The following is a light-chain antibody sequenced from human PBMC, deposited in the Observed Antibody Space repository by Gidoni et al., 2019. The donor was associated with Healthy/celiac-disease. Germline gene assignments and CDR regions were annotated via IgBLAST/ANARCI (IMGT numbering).Light chain of an antibody. V-gene: IGLV1-51*01. J-gene: IGLJ3*02. CDR3: GTWDSSLRGWV. Sequence: QSVLTQPPSVSPAPGPKVTIACSGSSSNIGNTYVSWYQQLPGTAPKLLIYDNNKRPSGIPDRFSGSKSGTSATLGITGLQTGDEADYYCGTWDSSLRGWVFGGGTKLTVL. CDR1: SSNIGNTY. CDR2: DNN.